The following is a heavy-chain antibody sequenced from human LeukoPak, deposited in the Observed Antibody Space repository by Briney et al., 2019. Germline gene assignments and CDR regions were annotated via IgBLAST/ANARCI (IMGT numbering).Heavy chain of an antibody. CDR1: GFPVGGTY. V-gene: IGHV3-66*01. CDR2: IYSGGGT. Sequence: GESLRLSCVVSGFPVGGTYMNWVRQDPGKGLEWVSVIYSGGGTFYADSVKGRFTISRDNSKNTLYLQMSNLRVEDTAVYYCARGTLERRPNYYYLDYWGQGTLVSVSS. J-gene: IGHJ4*02. D-gene: IGHD1-1*01. CDR3: ARGTLERRPNYYYLDY.